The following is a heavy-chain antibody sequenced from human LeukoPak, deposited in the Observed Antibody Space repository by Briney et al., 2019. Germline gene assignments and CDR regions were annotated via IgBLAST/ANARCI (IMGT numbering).Heavy chain of an antibody. CDR2: ISGSGGST. Sequence: PGESLRLSCAASGFTFSIYAMSWVRQAPGKGLEWVSGISGSGGSTYYADSVKGRFTISRDNAKNTLYMQMSSLRAEDTAVYCCAKGRDGGYWGQGTMVTVSS. J-gene: IGHJ4*02. CDR3: AKGRDGGY. CDR1: GFTFSIYA. V-gene: IGHV3-23*01. D-gene: IGHD3-10*01.